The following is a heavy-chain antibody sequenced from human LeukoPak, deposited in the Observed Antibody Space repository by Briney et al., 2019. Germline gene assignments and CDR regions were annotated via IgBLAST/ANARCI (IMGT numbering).Heavy chain of an antibody. D-gene: IGHD3-10*01. J-gene: IGHJ4*02. Sequence: SVKVSCKASGGTFSSYAISWVRQAPGQGLEWMGGIIPLFGTANYAQKFQGRVTITADESTSTAYMELSSLRSEDTAVYYCARDSITMVRGVIILTSPLDYWGQGTLVTVSS. CDR3: ARDSITMVRGVIILTSPLDY. CDR2: IIPLFGTA. V-gene: IGHV1-69*13. CDR1: GGTFSSYA.